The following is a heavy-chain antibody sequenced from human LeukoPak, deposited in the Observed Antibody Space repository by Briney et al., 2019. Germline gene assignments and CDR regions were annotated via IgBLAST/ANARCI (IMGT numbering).Heavy chain of an antibody. CDR3: ARGGGDCSSTSCYLEY. CDR2: ISSNGGST. J-gene: IGHJ4*02. D-gene: IGHD2-2*01. V-gene: IGHV3-64*01. CDR1: GFTFSTYA. Sequence: GGSLRLSCAASGFTFSTYAMHWVRQAPGKGLEYVSAISSNGGSTYYANSVKGRFTTSRDNSKNTLYLQMGSLRAEDMAVYYCARGGGDCSSTSCYLEYWGQGTLVTVSS.